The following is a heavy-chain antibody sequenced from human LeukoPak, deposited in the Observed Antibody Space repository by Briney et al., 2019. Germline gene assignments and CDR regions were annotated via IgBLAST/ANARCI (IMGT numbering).Heavy chain of an antibody. CDR2: INYSGST. V-gene: IGHV4-34*01. J-gene: IGHJ4*02. CDR1: GGSFSGYY. D-gene: IGHD3-10*01. Sequence: SETLSLTCAVYGGSFSGYYWSWIRQPPGKGLEWIGTINYSGSTFYNPSLKSRVTISVDTSKNQFPLMLNSVTAADTALYFCARARLSIVRGITNFDYWGQGTVVTVSS. CDR3: ARARLSIVRGITNFDY.